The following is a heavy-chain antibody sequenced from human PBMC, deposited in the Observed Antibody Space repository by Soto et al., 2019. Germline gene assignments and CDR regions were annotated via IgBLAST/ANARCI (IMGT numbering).Heavy chain of an antibody. D-gene: IGHD6-6*01. Sequence: SETLSLTCIVSGGSISSSSYYWGWIRQPPGKGLEWIGSIYYSGSTYYNPSLKSRVTISVDTSKNQFSLKLSSVTAADTAVFYCARNRARNWFDPWGQGTLVTVSS. CDR3: ARNRARNWFDP. CDR1: GGSISSSSYY. V-gene: IGHV4-39*01. CDR2: IYYSGST. J-gene: IGHJ5*02.